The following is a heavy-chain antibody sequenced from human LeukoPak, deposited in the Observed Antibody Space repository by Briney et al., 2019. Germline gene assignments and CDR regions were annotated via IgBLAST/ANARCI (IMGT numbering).Heavy chain of an antibody. Sequence: GGSLRLSCAASGFTFSSYSMNWVRQAPGKGLEWVSSITSSSGYIYYADSVKGRFTISRDNAKNSLYLQMNSLRAEDTAVYYCARVHDFWSFDYWGQGTLVAVSS. J-gene: IGHJ4*02. V-gene: IGHV3-21*01. CDR1: GFTFSSYS. CDR2: ITSSSGYI. CDR3: ARVHDFWSFDY. D-gene: IGHD3-3*01.